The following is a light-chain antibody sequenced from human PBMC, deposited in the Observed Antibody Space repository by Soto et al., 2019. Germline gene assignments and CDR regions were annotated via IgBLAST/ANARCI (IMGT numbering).Light chain of an antibody. V-gene: IGLV2-14*01. CDR2: DVS. Sequence: QSVLTQPASVSGSPGQSITISCTGTSSDVGGYNYVSWYQQYPGKVPKLMIYDVSYRPSGVSNRFSGSKSGNTASLTISGLQAEDEADYYCSSYTSSNTYVFGPGTKVTVL. CDR3: SSYTSSNTYV. CDR1: SSDVGGYNY. J-gene: IGLJ1*01.